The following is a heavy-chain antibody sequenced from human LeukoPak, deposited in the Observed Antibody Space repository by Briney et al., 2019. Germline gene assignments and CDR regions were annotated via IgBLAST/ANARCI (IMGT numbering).Heavy chain of an antibody. CDR2: ISSSSNYR. V-gene: IGHV3-21*06. CDR1: GFTFKIYS. CDR3: AKPLNSHDFFGTSFPS. D-gene: IGHD4-23*01. J-gene: IGHJ4*02. Sequence: GGSLRLSCAASGFTFKIYSMNWVRQAPGKGLEWVSSISSSSNYRYFADSVNGRFTISRDNAKNSLYLQMNSLRAEDTAVYYCAKPLNSHDFFGTSFPSGGQGPLVTVSS.